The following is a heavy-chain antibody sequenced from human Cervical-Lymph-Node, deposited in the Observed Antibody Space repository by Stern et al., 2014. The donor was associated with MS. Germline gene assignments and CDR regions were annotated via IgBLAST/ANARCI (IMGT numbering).Heavy chain of an antibody. D-gene: IGHD3-10*01. Sequence: EVQLVESGGGLVQPGRSLRLSCAASGFTFDDYAMHWVRQAPGKGLEWVSGISWNSGSIGYADSVKGRFTISRDNAKNSLYLQMNSLRAEDTALYYCAKDDYYGSGSYPLGMDVWGQGTTVTVSS. CDR3: AKDDYYGSGSYPLGMDV. J-gene: IGHJ6*02. V-gene: IGHV3-9*01. CDR1: GFTFDDYA. CDR2: ISWNSGSI.